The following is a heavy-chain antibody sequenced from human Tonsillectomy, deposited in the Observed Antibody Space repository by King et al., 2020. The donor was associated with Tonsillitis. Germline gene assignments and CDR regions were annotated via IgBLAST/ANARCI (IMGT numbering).Heavy chain of an antibody. V-gene: IGHV3-21*01. CDR3: ARGPYGCLRPHNWFDP. Sequence: VQLVESGGGLVKPGGSLRLSCAASGFTFSSYSMNWVRQAPGKGREWVSSISSSTYYIYYADSMKGRFTISRDNAKNSLYPQMNSLRAEDTGWYYCARGPYGCLRPHNWFDPWGQGTLVTVPS. CDR1: GFTFSSYS. D-gene: IGHD3-16*01. CDR2: ISSSTYYI. J-gene: IGHJ5*02.